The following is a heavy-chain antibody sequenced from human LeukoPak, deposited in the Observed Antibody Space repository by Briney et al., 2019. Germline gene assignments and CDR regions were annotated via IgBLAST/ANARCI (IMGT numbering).Heavy chain of an antibody. CDR1: GFPFSSYW. CDR2: IKQDGSEK. J-gene: IGHJ4*02. V-gene: IGHV3-7*01. D-gene: IGHD3-3*01. Sequence: PGGSLRLSCAASGFPFSSYWMSWVRQAQGKGLKGVARIKQDGSEKYYVDSVKGRFTISRDNAKKSMFLRMNSLRAEDTAVYYCARDLWGYDFWSGYYTGIYWGQGILVTVSS. CDR3: ARDLWGYDFWSGYYTGIY.